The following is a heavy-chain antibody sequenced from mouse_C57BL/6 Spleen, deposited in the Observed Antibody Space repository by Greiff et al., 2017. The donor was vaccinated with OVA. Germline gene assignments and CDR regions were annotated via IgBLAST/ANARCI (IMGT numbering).Heavy chain of an antibody. CDR3: AIYSNYLAWFAY. CDR1: GYSITSGYY. D-gene: IGHD2-5*01. Sequence: EVQLQESGPGLVKPSQSLSLTCSVTGYSITSGYYWNWIRQFPGNKLEWMGYISYDGSNNYNPSLKNRISITRDTSKNQFFLKLNSVTTEDTATYYCAIYSNYLAWFAYWGQGTLVTVSA. J-gene: IGHJ3*01. V-gene: IGHV3-6*01. CDR2: ISYDGSN.